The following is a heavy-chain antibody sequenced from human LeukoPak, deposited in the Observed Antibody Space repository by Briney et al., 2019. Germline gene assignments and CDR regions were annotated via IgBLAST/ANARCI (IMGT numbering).Heavy chain of an antibody. CDR2: MNPNSGNT. J-gene: IGHJ5*02. V-gene: IGHV1-8*01. Sequence: ASVKVSCKASGYTFTSYDINWVRQATGQGLEWMGWMNPNSGNTGYAQKFQGRVTMTRNTSISTAYMELSSLRSEDTAVYYCARVLRARAGWFDPWGQGTLVTVSS. CDR3: ARVLRARAGWFDP. CDR1: GYTFTSYD. D-gene: IGHD3-9*01.